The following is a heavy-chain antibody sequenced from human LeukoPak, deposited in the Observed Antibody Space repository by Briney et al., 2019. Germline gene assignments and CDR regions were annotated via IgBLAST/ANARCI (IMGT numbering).Heavy chain of an antibody. CDR1: GYSFTSYW. CDR2: IYPGDSDT. V-gene: IGHV5-51*01. Sequence: GESLKISCKGSGYSFTSYWIGWVRQMPGKGLEWMGLIYPGDSDTRYSPSFQGQVTISADKSISTAYLQWSSLKASDTAMYYCARLFEYYYDSSGYYFDYWGQGTLVTVSS. J-gene: IGHJ4*02. D-gene: IGHD3-22*01. CDR3: ARLFEYYYDSSGYYFDY.